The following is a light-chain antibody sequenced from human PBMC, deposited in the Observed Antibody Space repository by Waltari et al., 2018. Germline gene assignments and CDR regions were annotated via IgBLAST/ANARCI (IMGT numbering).Light chain of an antibody. CDR1: QSVLYSSNNKNY. Sequence: DIVMTQSPDSLAVSLGERATINCKSSQSVLYSSNNKNYLAWYQQKPGQSLKLLIYWASTRESGVPDRFSGSGSGTDFTLTISSLQAEDVAVYYCQQYYNTPYTFGQGTKLEIK. CDR2: WAS. CDR3: QQYYNTPYT. J-gene: IGKJ2*01. V-gene: IGKV4-1*01.